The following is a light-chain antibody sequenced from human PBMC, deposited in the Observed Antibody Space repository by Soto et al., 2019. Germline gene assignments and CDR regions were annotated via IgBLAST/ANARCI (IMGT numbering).Light chain of an antibody. V-gene: IGKV3-20*01. CDR3: HQYGISPGT. J-gene: IGKJ1*01. Sequence: EIVLTQSPGTLSSSPGERVTLSCRASQSVTSNYLAWYQQKPGQSPRLLIFGASIRDTGLPDRFSGGGSGRDFTLTISRLEPEDSAVYYCHQYGISPGTFGQGTKVDIK. CDR1: QSVTSNY. CDR2: GAS.